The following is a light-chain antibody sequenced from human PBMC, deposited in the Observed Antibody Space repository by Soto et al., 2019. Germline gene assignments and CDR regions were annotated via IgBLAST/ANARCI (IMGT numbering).Light chain of an antibody. CDR3: QQAKAFPLT. Sequence: DILMTQSPSSVSASVGDRVTITCRASHDIDTYLAWYQQKPGTAPRLLIYAASNLQNDVPSRFSGSGSGTDFTLTISSLHPEDFAPYYCQQAKAFPLTFGSGTKVETK. CDR2: AAS. CDR1: HDIDTY. J-gene: IGKJ4*01. V-gene: IGKV1-12*01.